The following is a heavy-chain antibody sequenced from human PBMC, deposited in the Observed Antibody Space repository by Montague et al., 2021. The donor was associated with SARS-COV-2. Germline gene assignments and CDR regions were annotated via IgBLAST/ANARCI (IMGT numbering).Heavy chain of an antibody. V-gene: IGHV3-11*05. Sequence: RLSWPASGFTFSDYYMSWIRQAPGKGLEWVSYISSSSSYTNYADSVKGRFTISRDNAKNSLYLQMNSLRAEDTAVYYCARDMRVYYYDSSGYYYYYGMDVWGQGTTVTVSS. D-gene: IGHD3-22*01. CDR1: GFTFSDYY. CDR3: ARDMRVYYYDSSGYYYYYGMDV. CDR2: ISSSSSYT. J-gene: IGHJ6*02.